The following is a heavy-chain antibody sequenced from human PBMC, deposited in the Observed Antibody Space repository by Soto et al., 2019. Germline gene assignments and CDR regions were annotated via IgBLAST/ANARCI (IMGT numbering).Heavy chain of an antibody. CDR1: GFNFGNFG. D-gene: IGHD5-12*01. CDR2: ISNDENIK. J-gene: IGHJ4*02. CDR3: ARGLRGVLDY. Sequence: GGSLRLACLAPGFNFGNFGMHWVRQAPGKGLEWLTVISNDENIKQDSVRGRFAIARDNSKNTLYLHLTSLRAEDTAIYYCARGLRGVLDYWGQGTLVTVSS. V-gene: IGHV3-33*01.